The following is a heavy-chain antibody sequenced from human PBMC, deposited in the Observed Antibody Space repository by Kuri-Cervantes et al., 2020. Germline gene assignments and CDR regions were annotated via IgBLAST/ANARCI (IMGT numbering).Heavy chain of an antibody. CDR3: ARGQGAILALLDI. V-gene: IGHV4-31*03. D-gene: IGHD3-3*01. Sequence: SETLSLICTVSGGSISSGGYFWSWIRQHPGKGLEWIGYIYYSGSTYYNPSLKSRVTISVDTSKNQFSLKVNSVTAADTAVYYCARGQGAILALLDIWGQGTTVTVSS. J-gene: IGHJ6*02. CDR2: IYYSGST. CDR1: GGSISSGGYF.